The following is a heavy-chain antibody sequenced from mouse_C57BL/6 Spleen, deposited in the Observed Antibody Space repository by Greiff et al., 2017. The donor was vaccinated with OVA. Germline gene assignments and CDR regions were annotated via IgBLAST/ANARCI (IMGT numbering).Heavy chain of an antibody. Sequence: VQLKQSGPELVKPGASVKISCTASGYSFTDYNMNWVKQSHGKSLEWIGVINTNYGTTSYNQKFKGKATLTVDKSSSPAYMQLNSLTSEDSAVDYCSYGKDFDYWGQGTTLTVSS. CDR1: GYSFTDYN. V-gene: IGHV1-39*01. CDR2: INTNYGTT. D-gene: IGHD1-1*01. J-gene: IGHJ2*01. CDR3: SYGKDFDY.